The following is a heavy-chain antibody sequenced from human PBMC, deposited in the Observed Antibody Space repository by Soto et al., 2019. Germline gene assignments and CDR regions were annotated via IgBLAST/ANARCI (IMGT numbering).Heavy chain of an antibody. CDR2: IYYSGST. Sequence: SETLSLTCTVSGGSVSSYYWSWIPQPPGKGLEWIGYIYYSGSTKYNPSLKSRVTMSVDTSNNQFSLKMSSVAAADTAVYYCARHSNRNYGLYYFDYWGLGALVTVSS. CDR3: ARHSNRNYGLYYFDY. V-gene: IGHV4-59*08. D-gene: IGHD4-4*01. CDR1: GGSVSSYY. J-gene: IGHJ4*02.